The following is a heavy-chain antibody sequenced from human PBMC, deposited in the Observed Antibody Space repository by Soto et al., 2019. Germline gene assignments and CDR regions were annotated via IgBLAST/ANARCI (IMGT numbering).Heavy chain of an antibody. CDR3: ARDPRPLEQYYFDY. D-gene: IGHD3-3*01. CDR2: ISYDGSNK. V-gene: IGHV3-30-3*01. Sequence: GGSLRLSCAASGFTFSSYAMHWVRQAPGKGLEWVAVISYDGSNKYYADSVKGRFTISRDNSKNTLYLQMNSLRAEDTAVYYCARDPRPLEQYYFDYWGQGTLVTVSS. J-gene: IGHJ4*02. CDR1: GFTFSSYA.